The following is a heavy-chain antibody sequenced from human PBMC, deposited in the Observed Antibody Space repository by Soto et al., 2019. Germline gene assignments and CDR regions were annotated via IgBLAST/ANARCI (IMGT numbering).Heavy chain of an antibody. V-gene: IGHV3-48*03. D-gene: IGHD2-2*02. J-gene: IGHJ5*02. CDR3: VRSWGVYCSTTRCYSPWFDP. CDR1: GFTFSSYE. CDR2: ISSSGSPV. Sequence: EVQLVESGGGLVQPGGSLRLSCEASGFTFSSYEMNWVRQAPGKGLEWVSSISSSGSPVNYADSVKGRFTISRDNAKNSMYLQMNSLRVEDTAVYYCVRSWGVYCSTTRCYSPWFDPWGQGTLVTVSS.